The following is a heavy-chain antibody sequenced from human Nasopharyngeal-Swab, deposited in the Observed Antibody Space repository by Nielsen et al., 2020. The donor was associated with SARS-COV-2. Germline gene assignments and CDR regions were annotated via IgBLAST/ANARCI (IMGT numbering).Heavy chain of an antibody. CDR1: GFTFSSYW. V-gene: IGHV3-74*01. D-gene: IGHD6-19*01. CDR3: ARPGSSGSYDAFDI. CDR2: INSDGSST. J-gene: IGHJ3*02. Sequence: GGSLRLSCAASGFTFSSYWMHWVRQAPGQGLVWVSRINSDGSSTRDADSVKGRFTISRDNAKNTLYLQMNSLRAEDTAVYYCARPGSSGSYDAFDIWGQGTMVTVSS.